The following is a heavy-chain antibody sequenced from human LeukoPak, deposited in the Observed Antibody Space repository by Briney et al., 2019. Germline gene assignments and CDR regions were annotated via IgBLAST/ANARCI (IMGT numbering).Heavy chain of an antibody. Sequence: SQTLSLTCTVSGVSISSGGYYWRWLRQHPGKGLEWIAYIYYSGSTYYNPSPKSRVTISVDTSKNHFSLKLSSVTAADTAVYYCARVGGGIVVDHYYFDYWGQGTLVTVSS. CDR3: ARVGGGIVVDHYYFDY. J-gene: IGHJ4*02. CDR2: IYYSGST. V-gene: IGHV4-31*03. CDR1: GVSISSGGYY. D-gene: IGHD3-22*01.